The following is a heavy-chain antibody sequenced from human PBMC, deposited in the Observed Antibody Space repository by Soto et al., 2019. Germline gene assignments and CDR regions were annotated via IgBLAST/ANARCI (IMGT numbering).Heavy chain of an antibody. J-gene: IGHJ4*02. V-gene: IGHV3-11*05. CDR2: ISSSSSYT. CDR1: GFIFSDYY. Sequence: PGGSLRLSCAASGFIFSDYYMSWIRQTPGKGLEWVSYISSSSSYTNYADSVKGRFTISRDNAKNSLYLQMNSLRAEDTAVYYCAGEVRGSQRLFDSWVQGTLVTVSS. CDR3: AGEVRGSQRLFDS. D-gene: IGHD3-16*01.